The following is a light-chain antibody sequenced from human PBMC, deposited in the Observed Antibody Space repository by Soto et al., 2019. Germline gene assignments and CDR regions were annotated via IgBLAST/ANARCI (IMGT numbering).Light chain of an antibody. CDR1: QYISSW. Sequence: DIQMTQSPSTLSGSVGDRVTITCRASQYISSWLAWYQQKPGKAPNLLIYKASTLKSGVPSRFSGSGSGIEFTLTISSLQPDDFATYYCHHYNSYSEAFGQGTKVDIK. J-gene: IGKJ1*01. CDR2: KAS. CDR3: HHYNSYSEA. V-gene: IGKV1-5*03.